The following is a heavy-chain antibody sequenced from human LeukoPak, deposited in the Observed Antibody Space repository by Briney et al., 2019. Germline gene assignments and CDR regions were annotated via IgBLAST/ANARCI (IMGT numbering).Heavy chain of an antibody. D-gene: IGHD3-9*01. CDR2: ITGSDGSS. J-gene: IGHJ4*02. Sequence: GTSLRLSCVASGFTFTNYAMSWVRQAPGKGLEWVAAITGSDGSSYYADSVKGRFTISRDNSKNTLYLQVNSLRAEDTAVYYCAKWGDDDILTGYYVPDYWGQGTLVTVSS. V-gene: IGHV3-23*01. CDR3: AKWGDDDILTGYYVPDY. CDR1: GFTFTNYA.